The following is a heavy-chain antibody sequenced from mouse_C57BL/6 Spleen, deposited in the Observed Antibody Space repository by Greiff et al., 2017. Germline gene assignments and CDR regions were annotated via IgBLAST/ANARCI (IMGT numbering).Heavy chain of an antibody. CDR3: ARRMVTTSYWYFDV. CDR1: GFTFSDYG. Sequence: EVQRVESGGGLVKPGGSLKLSCAASGFTFSDYGMHWVRQAPEKGLEWVAYISSGSSTIYYADTVKGRFTISRDNAKNTLFLHMTSLRSEDTAMYYGARRMVTTSYWYFDVWGTGTTVTVAS. D-gene: IGHD2-2*01. J-gene: IGHJ1*03. CDR2: ISSGSSTI. V-gene: IGHV5-17*01.